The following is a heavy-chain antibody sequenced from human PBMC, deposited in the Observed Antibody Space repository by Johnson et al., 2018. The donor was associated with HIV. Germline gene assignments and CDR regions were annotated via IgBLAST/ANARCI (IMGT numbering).Heavy chain of an antibody. J-gene: IGHJ3*01. D-gene: IGHD6-13*01. CDR2: TRNKANSYTT. CDR1: GFTFSDYY. V-gene: IGHV3-72*01. Sequence: VQLVESGGGLVEPGGSLRLSCAASGFTFSDYYMSWIRQAPGKGLEWVGRTRNKANSYTTEYAASVQGRFTISRDDSKNSLYLQMNSLRVEDTAVYHCAKVAVATAAGGVALDVWGPGTMVTVSS. CDR3: AKVAVATAAGGVALDV.